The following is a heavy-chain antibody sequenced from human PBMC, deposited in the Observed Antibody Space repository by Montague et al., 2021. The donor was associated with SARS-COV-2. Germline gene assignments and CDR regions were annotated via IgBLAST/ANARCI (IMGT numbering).Heavy chain of an antibody. J-gene: IGHJ4*02. Sequence: SEALSLTSTLSGGSISSYYWSWIRQPPGKGLEWIGYIYYSGSTNYNPSLKSRVTISVDTSKNQFSLKLSSVTAADTAVYYCARVFPRWLQFDPYFDYWGQGTLVTASS. V-gene: IGHV4-59*01. CDR3: ARVFPRWLQFDPYFDY. CDR2: IYYSGST. CDR1: GGSISSYY. D-gene: IGHD5-24*01.